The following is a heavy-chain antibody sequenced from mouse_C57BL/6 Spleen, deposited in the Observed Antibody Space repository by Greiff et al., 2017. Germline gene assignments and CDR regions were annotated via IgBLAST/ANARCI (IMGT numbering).Heavy chain of an antibody. CDR2: IYPGDGDT. CDR3: ARNDGFY. CDR1: GYAFSSSW. D-gene: IGHD2-3*01. V-gene: IGHV1-82*01. J-gene: IGHJ2*01. Sequence: QVQLQQSGPELVKPGASVKISCKASGYAFSSSWMNWVKQRPGKGLVWIGRIYPGDGDTNYNGKFKGKATLTADKSSSTAYMQLSSLTSEDSAVYFCARNDGFYWGQGTTLTVSS.